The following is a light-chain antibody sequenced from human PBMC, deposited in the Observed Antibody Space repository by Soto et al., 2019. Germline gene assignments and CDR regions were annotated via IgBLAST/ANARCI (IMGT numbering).Light chain of an antibody. CDR1: SSDVGAYNY. J-gene: IGLJ2*01. CDR2: EVS. CDR3: SSYAGNNNLV. V-gene: IGLV2-8*01. Sequence: QSVLTQPPSASGSPGQSVTISCTGTSSDVGAYNYVSWYQQHPGKAPKLMIFEVSKRPSGVPDRFSGSKSGNTASLTVSGLQAEDEADYYCSSYAGNNNLVFGGGTKVTV.